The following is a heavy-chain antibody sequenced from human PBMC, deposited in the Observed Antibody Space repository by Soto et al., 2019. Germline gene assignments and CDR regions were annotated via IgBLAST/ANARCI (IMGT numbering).Heavy chain of an antibody. CDR2: ISAYNGNT. Sequence: ASVKVSCKASGYTFTSYGISWVRQAPGQGLEWMGWISAYNGNTNYAQKLQGRVTMTTETYTSTAYMWLRSLRSDDTAVYYCARVAVVVVAATQRGWFGPWGRGTLVALSS. CDR3: ARVAVVVVAATQRGWFGP. D-gene: IGHD2-15*01. J-gene: IGHJ5*02. V-gene: IGHV1-18*01. CDR1: GYTFTSYG.